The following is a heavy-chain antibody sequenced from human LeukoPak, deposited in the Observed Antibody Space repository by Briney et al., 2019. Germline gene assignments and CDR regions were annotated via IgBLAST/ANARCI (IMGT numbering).Heavy chain of an antibody. J-gene: IGHJ6*02. CDR2: ISYDGSNK. CDR1: GFTFSSYG. D-gene: IGHD1-20*01. V-gene: IGHV3-30*03. Sequence: GGSLRLSCAASGFTFSSYGMHWVRQAPGKGLEWVAVISYDGSNKYYADSVKGRFTISRDNSKNTLYLQMNSLRAEDTALYYCARGKPVTGTPDYYSYGMDVWGQGTVVTVSS. CDR3: ARGKPVTGTPDYYSYGMDV.